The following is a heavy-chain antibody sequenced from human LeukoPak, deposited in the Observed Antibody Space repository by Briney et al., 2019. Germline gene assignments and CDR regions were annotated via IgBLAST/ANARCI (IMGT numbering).Heavy chain of an antibody. CDR1: GFTFSSYA. D-gene: IGHD2-2*01. CDR2: ISYDGSNI. Sequence: GGSLRLSCAASGFTFSSYAMHWVRQAPGKGLEWVAVISYDGSNIYYADSVKGRFTISRDNSKNTLYLQMNSLRAEDTAVYYCARGVSEDIVVVPANEVQGYYFDYWGQGTLVTVSS. V-gene: IGHV3-30-3*01. J-gene: IGHJ4*02. CDR3: ARGVSEDIVVVPANEVQGYYFDY.